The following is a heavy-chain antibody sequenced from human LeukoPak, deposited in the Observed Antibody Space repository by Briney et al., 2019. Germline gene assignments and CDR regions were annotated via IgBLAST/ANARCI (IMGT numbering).Heavy chain of an antibody. CDR2: IYYSGIT. CDR1: GGSISSSNYY. Sequence: SETLSLTCTVSGGSISSSNYYWGWIRQPPGKGLEWIGSIYYSGITYYNPSLESRVTISVDTSKNQFSLKLSSVTAADTAVYYCARQPGGYSGPFDYWGQGALVTVSS. D-gene: IGHD5-12*01. CDR3: ARQPGGYSGPFDY. V-gene: IGHV4-39*01. J-gene: IGHJ4*02.